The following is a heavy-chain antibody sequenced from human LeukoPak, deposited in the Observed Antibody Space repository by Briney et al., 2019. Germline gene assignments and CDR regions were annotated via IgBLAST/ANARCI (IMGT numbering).Heavy chain of an antibody. Sequence: GGSLRLSCAASGFTFSTYVVNWVRQAPGKGLEWVSTITGSGGSTYYADSVKGRFTVSRDNSRNTVYMQMDSLRAEDTAIYYCAGDRNSDWYSPLDYWGQGTQVTVSP. V-gene: IGHV3-23*01. D-gene: IGHD6-19*01. J-gene: IGHJ4*02. CDR2: ITGSGGST. CDR3: AGDRNSDWYSPLDY. CDR1: GFTFSTYV.